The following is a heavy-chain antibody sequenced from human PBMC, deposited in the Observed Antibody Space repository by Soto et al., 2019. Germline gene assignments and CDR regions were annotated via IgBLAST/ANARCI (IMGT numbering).Heavy chain of an antibody. J-gene: IGHJ5*01. Sequence: AASVKVSCKASGGTFSSYASSWERQAPGQWSEWMCWMTPIFSTANNAQKFHGRVQITADESTSTAFIEMSRLKYEDTCLYYCARDTCGYSYGNFDSWGQGTLVTV. CDR3: ARDTCGYSYGNFDS. D-gene: IGHD5-18*01. CDR2: MTPIFSTA. CDR1: GGTFSSYA. V-gene: IGHV1-69*13.